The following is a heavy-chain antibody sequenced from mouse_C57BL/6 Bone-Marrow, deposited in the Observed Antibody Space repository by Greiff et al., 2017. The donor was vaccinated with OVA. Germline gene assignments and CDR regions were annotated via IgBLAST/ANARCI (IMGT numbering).Heavy chain of an antibody. Sequence: SGPELVKPGASVKIPCKASGYTFTDYNMDWVKQSHGKSLEWIGDINPNNGGTNYNQKFKGKATLTVDKSSSTAYMELRSLTSEDTAVYYCASRSYDYGGFAYWCQGTLVTVSA. CDR1: GYTFTDYN. V-gene: IGHV1-18*01. CDR2: INPNNGGT. J-gene: IGHJ3*01. D-gene: IGHD2-4*01. CDR3: ASRSYDYGGFAY.